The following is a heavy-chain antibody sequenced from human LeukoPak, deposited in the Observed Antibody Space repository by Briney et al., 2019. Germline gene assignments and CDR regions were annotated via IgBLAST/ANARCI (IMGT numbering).Heavy chain of an antibody. CDR3: ASPPPPPAYCSGGSCYSNNYYYGMDV. V-gene: IGHV3-7*01. CDR2: IKQGGSEK. Sequence: GGSLRLSCAASGFTFSSYWMNWVRQAPGKGLEWVANIKQGGSEKYYEDSVKGRFTISRDNAKNSLYLQMNSLRAEDTAVYYLASPPPPPAYCSGGSCYSNNYYYGMDVWGQGTTVTVSS. D-gene: IGHD2-15*01. J-gene: IGHJ6*02. CDR1: GFTFSSYW.